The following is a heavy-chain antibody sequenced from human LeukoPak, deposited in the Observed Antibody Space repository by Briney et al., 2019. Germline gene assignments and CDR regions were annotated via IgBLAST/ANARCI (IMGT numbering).Heavy chain of an antibody. Sequence: GESLKISCKASGYSFTDYWIGWVRQMPGKGLEWMGIIYPGDSDTRYSPSFQGQVTISADKSISTAYLQWSSLKASDTAMYYCARHVEGGNFIYYFDYWGQGTLVTVSS. J-gene: IGHJ4*02. CDR1: GYSFTDYW. V-gene: IGHV5-51*01. CDR2: IYPGDSDT. CDR3: ARHVEGGNFIYYFDY. D-gene: IGHD4-23*01.